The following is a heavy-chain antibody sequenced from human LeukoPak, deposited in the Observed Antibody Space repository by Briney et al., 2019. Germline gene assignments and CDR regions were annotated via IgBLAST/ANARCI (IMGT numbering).Heavy chain of an antibody. Sequence: PSETLSLTCTVSGGSISSYYWSWIRQPPGKGLEWIGYIYYSGSTNYNPSLKSRVTISVGTSKNQFSLKLSSVTAADTAVYYCARQSSSTFFDYYYMDVWGKGTTVTVSS. CDR3: ARQSSSTFFDYYYMDV. D-gene: IGHD6-6*01. J-gene: IGHJ6*03. V-gene: IGHV4-59*08. CDR2: IYYSGST. CDR1: GGSISSYY.